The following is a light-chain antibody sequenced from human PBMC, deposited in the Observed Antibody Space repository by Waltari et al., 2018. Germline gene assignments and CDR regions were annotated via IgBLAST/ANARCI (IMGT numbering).Light chain of an antibody. J-gene: IGKJ1*01. CDR2: AAS. V-gene: IGKV1-39*01. CDR3: LQTYTTPWA. CDR1: QNVLTH. Sequence: IQMTQSPSSLPASVGDSLTITCRASQNVLTHLSWYQHKPGKAPRLLIHAASSLQSGVPNRFSGSGSGTDFTLTISSLQPEDFATYYCLQTYTTPWAFGQGTKVEVK.